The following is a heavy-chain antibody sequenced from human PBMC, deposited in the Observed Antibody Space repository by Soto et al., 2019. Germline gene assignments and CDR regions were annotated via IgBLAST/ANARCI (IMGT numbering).Heavy chain of an antibody. CDR1: GYTFTGYY. J-gene: IGHJ6*02. D-gene: IGHD2-15*01. Sequence: ASVKVSCKASGYTFTGYYMHWVRQAPGQGLEWMGWINPNSGGTNYAQKFQGWVTMTRDTSISTAYMELSRLRSDDTAVYYCGEGVGGGAANYYYYYGMDVWGQGTTVTVSS. CDR2: INPNSGGT. CDR3: GEGVGGGAANYYYYYGMDV. V-gene: IGHV1-2*04.